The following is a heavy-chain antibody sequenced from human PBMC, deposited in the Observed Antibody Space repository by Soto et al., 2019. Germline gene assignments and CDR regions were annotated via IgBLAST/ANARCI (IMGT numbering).Heavy chain of an antibody. V-gene: IGHV4-39*01. CDR2: IYYSGYT. J-gene: IGHJ4*02. D-gene: IGHD3-22*01. Sequence: PSETLSLTCTVSGGSISSSSYYWGWIRQPPGKGLEWIGSIYYSGYTYYNPSLKSRVTISVDMSKNQVSLHLRSVTAADTAVYYCARHPRVPYYEKGLDYWGQGALVTVSA. CDR1: GGSISSSSYY. CDR3: ARHPRVPYYEKGLDY.